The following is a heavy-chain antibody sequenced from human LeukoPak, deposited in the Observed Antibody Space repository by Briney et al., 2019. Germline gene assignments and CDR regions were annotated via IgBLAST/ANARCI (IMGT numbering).Heavy chain of an antibody. CDR3: ARDGGRWDLDF. D-gene: IGHD2-15*01. V-gene: IGHV3-30*02. J-gene: IGHJ4*02. CDR1: GFIFSASA. Sequence: GGSLRLSCAASGFIFSASAFHWVRQAPGKGLEWVAFIWLDGNNEYADSVRGRFTISRDNSKNTLYLQINSLRPDDTAVYYCARDGGRWDLDFWGQGTLVTVSS. CDR2: IWLDGNNE.